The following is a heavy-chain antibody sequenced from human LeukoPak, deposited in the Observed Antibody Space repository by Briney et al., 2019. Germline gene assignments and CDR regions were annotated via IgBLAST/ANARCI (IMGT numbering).Heavy chain of an antibody. CDR2: IYYSGST. CDR3: ARASGGSPIDY. J-gene: IGHJ4*02. V-gene: IGHV4-39*07. D-gene: IGHD2-15*01. Sequence: PSETLSLTCTVSGGSISSSSYYWGWIRQPPGKGLEWIGSIYYSGSTYYNPSLKSRVTISVDTSKNRFSLKLSSVTAADTAVYYCARASGGSPIDYWGQGTLVTVSS. CDR1: GGSISSSSYY.